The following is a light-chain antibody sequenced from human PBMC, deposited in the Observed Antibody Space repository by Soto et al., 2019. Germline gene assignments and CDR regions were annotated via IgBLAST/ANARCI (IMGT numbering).Light chain of an antibody. V-gene: IGKV3-20*01. CDR2: GAS. CDR3: QHHGT. CDR1: QSVSSSY. J-gene: IGKJ1*01. Sequence: EIVLTQSPGTLSLSPGERATLSCRASQSVSSSYLAWCQQKPGQAPRLLIYGASSRATGIPDRFSGSGSGTDFTLTISRLEPEDFAVYYCQHHGTFGQGTKVDI.